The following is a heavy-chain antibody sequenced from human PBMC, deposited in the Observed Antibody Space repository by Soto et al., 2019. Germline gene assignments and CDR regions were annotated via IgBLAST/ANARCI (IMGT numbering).Heavy chain of an antibody. J-gene: IGHJ5*02. CDR2: IYYSGST. CDR1: GGSISSYC. V-gene: IGHV4-59*08. D-gene: IGHD6-19*01. Sequence: PSETLSLTCTVSGGSISSYCWSWIRQPPGKGLEWIGYIYYSGSTNYNPSLKSRVTISVDTSKNQFSLKLSSVTAADTAVYYCARQRAVAHFDPWGQGTLVTAPQ. CDR3: ARQRAVAHFDP.